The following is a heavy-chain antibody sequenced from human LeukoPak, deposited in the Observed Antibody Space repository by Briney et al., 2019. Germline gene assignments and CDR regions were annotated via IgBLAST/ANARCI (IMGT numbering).Heavy chain of an antibody. D-gene: IGHD2-21*01. CDR2: IDTDGGNI. J-gene: IGHJ4*02. CDR1: GFTFNSNW. V-gene: IGHV3-74*01. CDR3: TRAVDPYYFDY. Sequence: PGGSLRLSCVASGFTFNSNWMHWVRQAPGKGLVWVSRIDTDGGNIRYASSVEGRLTISRDNAKNTLFLQMNSLRVEDTAVYYCTRAVDPYYFDYWGQGTLVTVSS.